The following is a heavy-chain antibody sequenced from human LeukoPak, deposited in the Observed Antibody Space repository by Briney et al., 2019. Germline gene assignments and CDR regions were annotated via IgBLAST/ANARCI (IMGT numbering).Heavy chain of an antibody. CDR2: INSDGSST. D-gene: IGHD3-9*01. Sequence: SGGSLRLSCAASGFTFSSYWMHWVRQAPGKGLVWVSRINSDGSSTSYADSVKGRFTISRDNSKNTLYLQMNSLRAEDTAVYYCANSGILSYFDWKYMDVWGKGTTVTISS. CDR1: GFTFSSYW. CDR3: ANSGILSYFDWKYMDV. V-gene: IGHV3-74*01. J-gene: IGHJ6*03.